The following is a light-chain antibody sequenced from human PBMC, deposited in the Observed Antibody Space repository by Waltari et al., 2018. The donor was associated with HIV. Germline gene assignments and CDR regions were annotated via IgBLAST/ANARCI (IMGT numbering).Light chain of an antibody. J-gene: IGKJ5*01. V-gene: IGKV2-28*01. CDR1: QPLLHQNGKNY. CDR2: MSS. CDR3: MQALHTPIT. Sequence: DVLLTQSPASLAATPGESAAISCKSNQPLLHQNGKNYLDWYVKKSGQTHQLLMYMSSNLAAGVPVRFSGSGSGTDFTLKISRVGAEDVGLYYCMQALHTPITFGQGTRLEI.